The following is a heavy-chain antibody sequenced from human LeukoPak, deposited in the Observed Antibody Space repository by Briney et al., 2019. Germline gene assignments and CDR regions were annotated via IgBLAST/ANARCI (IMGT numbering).Heavy chain of an antibody. J-gene: IGHJ3*02. D-gene: IGHD2-2*01. Sequence: ASVKVSCKASGYTFTSYGISWVRQAPGQGLEWMGWISAYNGNTNYAQKLQGRVTMTTDTSTSTAYMELSRLRSEDTAVFYCARRDCSSTSCFDAFDIWGQGTLVTVSS. V-gene: IGHV1-18*01. CDR3: ARRDCSSTSCFDAFDI. CDR1: GYTFTSYG. CDR2: ISAYNGNT.